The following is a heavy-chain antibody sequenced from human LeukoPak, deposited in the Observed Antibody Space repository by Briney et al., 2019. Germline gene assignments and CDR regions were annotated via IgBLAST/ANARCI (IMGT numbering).Heavy chain of an antibody. V-gene: IGHV4-34*12. CDR3: ARDFGSSWRANFFEY. CDR2: IIHSGST. Sequence: SETLSLTCAVYGGSFSGFYWSWIRQPPGKGLEWIGEIIHSGSTNYNPSLKSRVTISVDTSKNQFSLKLSSVTAADTAVYYCARDFGSSWRANFFEYWGQGNLVTVSS. J-gene: IGHJ4*02. D-gene: IGHD6-13*01. CDR1: GGSFSGFY.